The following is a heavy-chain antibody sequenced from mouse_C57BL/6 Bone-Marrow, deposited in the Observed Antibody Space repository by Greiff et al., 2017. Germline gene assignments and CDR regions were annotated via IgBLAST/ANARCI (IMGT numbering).Heavy chain of an antibody. CDR3: ARGDDYLDY. Sequence: EVQLQQSGPGLVKPSQSLSLPCSVTGYSITSGYYWNWIRQFPGNKLEWMGYISYDGSNNYNPSLKNRSSITRYTSKNQFFLKLKSVTTEDTATYYCARGDDYLDYWGQGTTLTVSA. J-gene: IGHJ2*01. CDR1: GYSITSGYY. V-gene: IGHV3-6*01. CDR2: ISYDGSN.